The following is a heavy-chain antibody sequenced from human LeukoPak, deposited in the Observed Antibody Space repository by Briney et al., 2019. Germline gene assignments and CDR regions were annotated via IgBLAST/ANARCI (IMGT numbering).Heavy chain of an antibody. CDR1: GXTXXNYX. CDR2: ITPSVDTT. CDR3: VXEESGGYFDY. V-gene: IGHV1-46*01. Sequence: GASVKVSCKASGXTXXNYXLHXXXXXXXXGXXWVGRITPSVDTTNYAQKFRDRVTMTRDTSTSTVYMELSSLRSEDTAVXXCVXEESGGYFDYWGQGTLVTVSS. D-gene: IGHD2-8*02. J-gene: IGHJ4*02.